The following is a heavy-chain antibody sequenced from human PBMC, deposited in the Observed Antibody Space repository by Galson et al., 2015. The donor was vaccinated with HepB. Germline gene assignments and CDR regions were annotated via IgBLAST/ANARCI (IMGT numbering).Heavy chain of an antibody. Sequence: SVKVSCKASGGTFSSYAISWVRQAPGQGLEWMGGIIPIFGTANYAQKFQGRVTITADKSTSTAYMELSSLRSEDTAVYYCARDGIAARGFDYWGQGTLVTVSS. D-gene: IGHD6-6*01. CDR2: IIPIFGTA. CDR1: GGTFSSYA. J-gene: IGHJ4*02. CDR3: ARDGIAARGFDY. V-gene: IGHV1-69*06.